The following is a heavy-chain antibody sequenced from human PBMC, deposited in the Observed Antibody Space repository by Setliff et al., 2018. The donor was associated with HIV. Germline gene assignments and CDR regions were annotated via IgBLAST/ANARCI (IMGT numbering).Heavy chain of an antibody. CDR3: ARRDGRSMNAFQI. J-gene: IGHJ3*01. V-gene: IGHV5-51*01. CDR1: DYTFTTYW. D-gene: IGHD6-13*01. CDR2: IYPEDSNI. Sequence: PGESLKISCKAVDYTFTTYWIGWVRQMPGEGLEWMGIIYPEDSNIKYNPSFQNQVTISADKSITTAYLQINNLKASDTATYYCARRDGRSMNAFQIWGPGTMVTVSS.